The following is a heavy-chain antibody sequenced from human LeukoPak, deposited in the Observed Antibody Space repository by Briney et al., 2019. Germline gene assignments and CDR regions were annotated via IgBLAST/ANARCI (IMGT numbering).Heavy chain of an antibody. CDR2: IYHSGFT. J-gene: IGHJ4*02. CDR1: GGFIGDGGYY. V-gene: IGHV4-30-2*01. Sequence: SETLSLTCTVSGGFIGDGGYYWGWIRQPPGKGLEWIGYIYHSGFTSYNPSLKSRVTVSVDRSENQFSLKLNFVTAADTAIYYCATTPAGSTRFFDFWGPGTLLSVSS. D-gene: IGHD5/OR15-5a*01. CDR3: ATTPAGSTRFFDF.